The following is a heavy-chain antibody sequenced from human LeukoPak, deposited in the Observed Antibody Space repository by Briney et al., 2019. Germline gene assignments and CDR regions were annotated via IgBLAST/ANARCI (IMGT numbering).Heavy chain of an antibody. CDR1: GYNLPSYD. J-gene: IGHJ4*02. CDR3: ARIAAAGNRRLNY. V-gene: IGHV1-8*01. D-gene: IGHD6-13*01. CDR2: MNANIGNS. Sequence: ASVPVSCKASGYNLPSYDINWVGQATGQGLEWMGWMNANIGNSGYAQMFQGRIIVTRNTSISTAYIKLSSLTSKATAIYYVARIAAAGNRRLNYWGQGTLVTVAS.